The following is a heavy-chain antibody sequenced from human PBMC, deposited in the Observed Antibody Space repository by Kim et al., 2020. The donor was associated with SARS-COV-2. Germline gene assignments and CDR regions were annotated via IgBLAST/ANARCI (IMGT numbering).Heavy chain of an antibody. Sequence: QKFQGRVTMTRDTSTITVYMELYSLRSEDTAVYYCARDSYGSGYYYGMDVWGQGTTVTVSS. CDR3: ARDSYGSGYYYGMDV. J-gene: IGHJ6*02. V-gene: IGHV1-46*01. D-gene: IGHD3-10*01.